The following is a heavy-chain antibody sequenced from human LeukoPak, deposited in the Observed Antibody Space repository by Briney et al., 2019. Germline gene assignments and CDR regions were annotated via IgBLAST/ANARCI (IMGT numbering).Heavy chain of an antibody. CDR2: INSDGSDT. J-gene: IGHJ4*02. CDR3: ARGTFGDFN. V-gene: IGHV3-74*01. Sequence: GGSLRLSCAASGFTFSTYWMHWVRQAPGKGLVWVSRINSDGSDTTYADSVKGRSTISRDNAKNTVYLQMNSLRAEDTAVYYCARGTFGDFNWGPGTLVSVSS. D-gene: IGHD4-17*01. CDR1: GFTFSTYW.